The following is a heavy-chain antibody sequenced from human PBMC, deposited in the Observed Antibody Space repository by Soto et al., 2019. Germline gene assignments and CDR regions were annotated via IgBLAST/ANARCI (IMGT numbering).Heavy chain of an antibody. D-gene: IGHD6-13*01. CDR1: GGSISSGVYY. CDR2: IYYSGST. J-gene: IGHJ3*02. V-gene: IGHV4-31*03. CDR3: ARWYSSSWGYDAFDI. Sequence: SETLSLTCTVSGGSISSGVYYWSWIRQHPGKGLEWIGYIYYSGSTYYNPSLKSRVTISVDTSKNQFSLKLSSVTAADTAVYYCARWYSSSWGYDAFDIWGQGTMVTVSS.